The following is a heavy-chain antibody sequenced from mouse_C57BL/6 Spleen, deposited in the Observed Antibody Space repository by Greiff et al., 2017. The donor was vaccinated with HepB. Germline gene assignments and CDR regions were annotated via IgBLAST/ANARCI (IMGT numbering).Heavy chain of an antibody. CDR1: GFSLTSYA. Sequence: QVQLKESGPGLVAPSQSLSITCPVSGFSLTSYAISWVRQPPGKGLEWLGVIWTGGGTNYNPALKSRLSLSKDNSKSQVFLKMNSLQTDDTARYYCARDSYYYGSSYGAMDYWGQGTSVTVAS. CDR2: IWTGGGT. D-gene: IGHD1-1*01. CDR3: ARDSYYYGSSYGAMDY. J-gene: IGHJ4*01. V-gene: IGHV2-9-1*01.